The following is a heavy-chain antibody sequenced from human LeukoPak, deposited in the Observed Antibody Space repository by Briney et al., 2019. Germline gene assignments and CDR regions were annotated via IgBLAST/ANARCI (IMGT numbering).Heavy chain of an antibody. V-gene: IGHV4-39*01. Sequence: SETLSLTCTVSGGSVSSSSSYWAWIRQPPGRGLEWIGSVYYSGTTYYNTSLESRVTISEDTSRNRFSLMLSSVTAADTAVYYCVRQNSDYYYYYLDVWGEGTTIIVSS. CDR3: VRQNSDYYYYYLDV. CDR2: VYYSGTT. J-gene: IGHJ6*03. D-gene: IGHD1-7*01. CDR1: GGSVSSSSSY.